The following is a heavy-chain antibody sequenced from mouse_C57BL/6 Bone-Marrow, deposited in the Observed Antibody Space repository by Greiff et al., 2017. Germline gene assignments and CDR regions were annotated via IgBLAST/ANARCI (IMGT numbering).Heavy chain of an antibody. Sequence: QVQLQQSGAELMKPGASVKLSCKATGYTFTGYWIEWVKQRPGHGLEWIGEILPGSGCTNYNEKFKGKATFTADTSSNTAYMQLSSRTTEDSALYYYARVEGYYFDYWGQGTTLTVTA. CDR3: ARVEGYYFDY. CDR1: GYTFTGYW. V-gene: IGHV1-9*01. CDR2: ILPGSGCT. J-gene: IGHJ2*01.